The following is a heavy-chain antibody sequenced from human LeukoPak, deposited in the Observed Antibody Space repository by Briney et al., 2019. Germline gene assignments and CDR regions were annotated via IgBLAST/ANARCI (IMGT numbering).Heavy chain of an antibody. CDR3: ARASNVYYVGGWGNYYFDY. CDR2: IYHSGRT. J-gene: IGHJ4*02. Sequence: SETLSPTCAVSGDSVSSGDYSWTWIRQPPGKGLEWIGDIYHSGRTYYNPSLKSRVTLSIDRSKNQFSLKLTSVTAADTAVYYCARASNVYYVGGWGNYYFDYWGQGTLVTVSS. D-gene: IGHD3-10*02. V-gene: IGHV4-30-2*01. CDR1: GDSVSSGDYS.